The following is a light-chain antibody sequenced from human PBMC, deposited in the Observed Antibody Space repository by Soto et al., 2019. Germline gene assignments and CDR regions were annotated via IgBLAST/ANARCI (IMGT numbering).Light chain of an antibody. CDR1: SSDVGGYNF. J-gene: IGLJ2*01. Sequence: QSALTQPPSASGSPGRSVTIFCTGTSSDVGGYNFVSWYQQHPGKAPKLMIYEVSERPSGVPDRFSGSKSGNTASLTVSGLQAEDEADYYCSSYAGSNIVVFGGGTKLTVL. V-gene: IGLV2-8*01. CDR2: EVS. CDR3: SSYAGSNIVV.